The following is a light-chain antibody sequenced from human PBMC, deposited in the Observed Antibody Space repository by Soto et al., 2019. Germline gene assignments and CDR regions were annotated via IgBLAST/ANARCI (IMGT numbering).Light chain of an antibody. CDR1: QSISNL. CDR3: QQYQTYPLT. Sequence: IQMTQSPSTLSASVGDRVTITCRASQSISNLLAWYQQKPGRAPTLLIYKASTLESGVPSRFSGSGSGTEFSLTISSLQPDDFATYYCQQYQTYPLTFGQGTRLEIK. J-gene: IGKJ5*01. CDR2: KAS. V-gene: IGKV1-5*03.